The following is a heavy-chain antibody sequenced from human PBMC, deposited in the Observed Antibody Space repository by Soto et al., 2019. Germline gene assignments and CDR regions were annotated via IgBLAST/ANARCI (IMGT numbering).Heavy chain of an antibody. V-gene: IGHV1-69*08. CDR3: AREQLILGTYGMDV. CDR2: IIPILGIA. Sequence: QVQLVQSGAEVKKPGSSVKVSCKASGGTFSSYTISWVRQAPGQGLEWMGRIIPILGIADYAQNFQGRVTITADNSTSTAYMELSSLRSEDTAVYYCAREQLILGTYGMDVWGQGTTVTVSS. J-gene: IGHJ6*02. D-gene: IGHD2-15*01. CDR1: GGTFSSYT.